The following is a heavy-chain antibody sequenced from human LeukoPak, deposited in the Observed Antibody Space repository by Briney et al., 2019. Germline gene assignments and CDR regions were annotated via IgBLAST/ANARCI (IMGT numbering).Heavy chain of an antibody. CDR2: INHRGST. CDR1: GGSFSGYY. J-gene: IGHJ5*02. D-gene: IGHD3-3*01. CDR3: AGGLLSRSIYWFDP. V-gene: IGHV4-34*01. Sequence: PSETLSLTCAVYGGSFSGYYWNWIRQPPGKGLEWIGEINHRGSTKYNPSLKSRVTISVDTSKNQFSLKLTSVTAADTAVYYCAGGLLSRSIYWFDPWGRGTLVTVSS.